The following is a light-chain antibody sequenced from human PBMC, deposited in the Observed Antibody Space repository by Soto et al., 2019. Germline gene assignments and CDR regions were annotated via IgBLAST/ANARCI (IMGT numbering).Light chain of an antibody. CDR2: DAS. CDR1: RRVTSY. CDR3: QQRSNWLT. Sequence: EIVLTQSPATLSLSPGERATLSCRASRRVTSYLAWYQQKPGQAPRLLIYDASNRATGIPARFSGSGSGTDFTLTISSLEPEDFAVYYCQQRSNWLTFGGGTKVEIK. V-gene: IGKV3-11*01. J-gene: IGKJ4*01.